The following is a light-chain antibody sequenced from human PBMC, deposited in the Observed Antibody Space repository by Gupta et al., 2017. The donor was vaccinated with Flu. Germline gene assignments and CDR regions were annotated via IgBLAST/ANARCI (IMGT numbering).Light chain of an antibody. Sequence: SALPQPRSVSGSPGQSVTISCTGTSSDVGGYNYVSWYQQHPGKAPKRMMYDVSKRPAGVPDRVSGSKSGNTASLTISGLQAEDEADDYCCSYAGSDTFVFGGGTKLTVL. V-gene: IGLV2-11*01. CDR2: DVS. J-gene: IGLJ3*02. CDR3: CSYAGSDTFV. CDR1: SSDVGGYNY.